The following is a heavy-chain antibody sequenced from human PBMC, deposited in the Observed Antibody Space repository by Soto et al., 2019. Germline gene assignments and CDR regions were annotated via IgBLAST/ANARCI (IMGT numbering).Heavy chain of an antibody. J-gene: IGHJ3*02. CDR3: ARDPIDIVATITTDDAFDI. Sequence: SVKVSCKASGGTFSSYTISWVRQAPGQGLEWMGRIIPILGIANYAQKFQGRVTITADKSTSTAYMELSSLRSEDTAVYYCARDPIDIVATITTDDAFDIWGQGTMVTVSS. CDR2: IIPILGIA. V-gene: IGHV1-69*04. CDR1: GGTFSSYT. D-gene: IGHD5-12*01.